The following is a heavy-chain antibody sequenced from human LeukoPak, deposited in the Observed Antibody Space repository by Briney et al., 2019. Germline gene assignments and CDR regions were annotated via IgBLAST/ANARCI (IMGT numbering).Heavy chain of an antibody. CDR3: AELGITMIGGV. CDR1: GFTFSSYA. Sequence: GGSLRPSCAASGFTFSSYAMSWVRQAPGKGLEWVSAISGSGGSIYYADSVKGRFTISRDDSKNTLFLQMNSLRAEDTAVYYCAELGITMIGGVWGKGTTVTISS. D-gene: IGHD3-10*02. CDR2: ISGSGGSI. V-gene: IGHV3-23*01. J-gene: IGHJ6*04.